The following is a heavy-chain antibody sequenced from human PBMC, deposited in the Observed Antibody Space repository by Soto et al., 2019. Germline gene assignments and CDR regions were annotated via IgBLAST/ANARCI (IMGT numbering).Heavy chain of an antibody. D-gene: IGHD4-4*01. Sequence: GGSLRLSCEASGFTFSNYGMHWVRQAPGKGPEWVAAILYDGSNTYYADSVKGRFTISRDNSKNTLYLEMNSLRPEDTAVYHCAKSRDGYSFYYFYGLDVWGQRTTVTVSS. CDR3: AKSRDGYSFYYFYGLDV. J-gene: IGHJ6*02. V-gene: IGHV3-30*18. CDR2: ILYDGSNT. CDR1: GFTFSNYG.